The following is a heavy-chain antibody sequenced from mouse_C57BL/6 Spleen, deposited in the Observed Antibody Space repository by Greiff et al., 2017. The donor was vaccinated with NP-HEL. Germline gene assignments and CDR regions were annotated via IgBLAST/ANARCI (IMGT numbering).Heavy chain of an antibody. D-gene: IGHD4-1*01. J-gene: IGHJ1*03. CDR2: IYPGDGDT. CDR3: ARVDWDCYFDV. V-gene: IGHV1-82*01. Sequence: QVQLQQSGPELVKPGASVKISCKASGYAFSSSWMNWVKQRPGKGLEWIGRIYPGDGDTNYNGKFKGKATLTADKSSSTAYMQLSSLTSEDSAFYFCARVDWDCYFDVWGTGTTVTVSS. CDR1: GYAFSSSW.